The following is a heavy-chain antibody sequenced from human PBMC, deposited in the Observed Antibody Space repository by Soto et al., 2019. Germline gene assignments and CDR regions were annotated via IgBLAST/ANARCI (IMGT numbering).Heavy chain of an antibody. CDR3: ARGFGVWAY. Sequence: NPSETLSLTCAVYGGSFSGYYWSWIRQPPGKGLEWIGEINHSGSTNYNPSLKSRVTISVDTSKNQFSLKLSSVTAAGTAVYYCARGFGVWAYWGQGTLVTVSS. D-gene: IGHD2-8*01. J-gene: IGHJ4*02. CDR1: GGSFSGYY. V-gene: IGHV4-34*01. CDR2: INHSGST.